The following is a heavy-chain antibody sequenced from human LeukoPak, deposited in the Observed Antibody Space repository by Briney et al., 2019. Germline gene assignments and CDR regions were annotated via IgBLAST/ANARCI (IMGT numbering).Heavy chain of an antibody. CDR3: ARVDEGRNGVTVGY. D-gene: IGHD2-8*01. CDR2: ISRSSSTI. CDR1: GFTFSSYY. J-gene: IGHJ4*02. V-gene: IGHV3-48*02. Sequence: GGSLRLSCAGSGFTFSSYYMIWVRQAPGKGLEWVSYISRSSSTIYYADSVKGRFTISRDNAKNSLYLQMNSLRDEDTAVYYCARVDEGRNGVTVGYWGQGTLVTVSS.